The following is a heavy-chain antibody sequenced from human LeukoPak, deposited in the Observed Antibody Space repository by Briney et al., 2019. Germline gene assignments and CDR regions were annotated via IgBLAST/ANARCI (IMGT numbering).Heavy chain of an antibody. CDR3: AREIARNVVVVAATNFDY. J-gene: IGHJ4*02. D-gene: IGHD2-15*01. CDR1: GYTFTGYY. Sequence: GASVKVSCKASGYTFTGYYMHWVRQAPGPGLEWMGWINPNSGGTNYAQKFQGRVTMTRDTSISTAYMELSRLRSDDTAVYYCAREIARNVVVVAATNFDYWGQGTLVTVSS. CDR2: INPNSGGT. V-gene: IGHV1-2*02.